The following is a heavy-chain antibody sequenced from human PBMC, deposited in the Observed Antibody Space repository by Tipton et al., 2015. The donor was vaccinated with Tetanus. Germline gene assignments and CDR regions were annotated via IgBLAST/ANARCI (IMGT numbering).Heavy chain of an antibody. CDR3: ARPIVGARYYFDY. Sequence: GSLRLSCAASGFTFSSYSMNGVRQAPGKGLEWVSSITGSSNSIYYADSVKGRFTISRDSANNSLYLQMNSLRAEDTAVYDCARPIVGARYYFDYWGQGTLVTVSS. V-gene: IGHV3-21*01. D-gene: IGHD1-26*01. CDR2: ITGSSNSI. CDR1: GFTFSSYS. J-gene: IGHJ4*02.